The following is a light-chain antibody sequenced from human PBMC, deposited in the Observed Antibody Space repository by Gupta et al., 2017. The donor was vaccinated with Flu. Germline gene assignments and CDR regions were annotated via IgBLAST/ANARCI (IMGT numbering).Light chain of an antibody. Sequence: LIIHTGSVLQSGVPSRFSGSGSGTDFTLTIRSLHPEDFATYFCQQANSVRPGLTFGGGTKVEIK. CDR3: QQANSVRPGLT. J-gene: IGKJ4*01. V-gene: IGKV1-12*01. CDR2: TGS.